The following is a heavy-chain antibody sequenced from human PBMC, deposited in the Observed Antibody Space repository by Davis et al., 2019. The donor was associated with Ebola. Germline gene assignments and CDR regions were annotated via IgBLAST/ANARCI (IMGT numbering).Heavy chain of an antibody. CDR2: MNPNSGNT. CDR1: GYTFTSYD. Sequence: AASVKVSCKASGYTFTSYDINWVRQATGQGLEWMGWMNPNSGNTGYAQKFQGRVTMTRNTSISTAYMELRSLRSDDTAVYYCARDSTGTTWFHWFDPWGQGTLVTVSS. CDR3: ARDSTGTTWFHWFDP. V-gene: IGHV1-8*01. J-gene: IGHJ5*02. D-gene: IGHD1-7*01.